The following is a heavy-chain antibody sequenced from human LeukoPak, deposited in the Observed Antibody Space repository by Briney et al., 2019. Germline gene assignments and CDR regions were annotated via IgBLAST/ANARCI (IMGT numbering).Heavy chain of an antibody. CDR2: IRSKAYGGTT. J-gene: IGHJ4*02. CDR1: GFTFGDYA. CDR3: TRYNWNYALFDY. V-gene: IGHV3-49*04. D-gene: IGHD1-7*01. Sequence: TGGSLRLSCTASGFTFGDYAMSWVRQAPGKGLEWVGFIRSKAYGGTTEYAVSVKGRFTISRDDSKSIAYLQMNSLKTEDTAVYYCTRYNWNYALFDYWGQGTLVTVSS.